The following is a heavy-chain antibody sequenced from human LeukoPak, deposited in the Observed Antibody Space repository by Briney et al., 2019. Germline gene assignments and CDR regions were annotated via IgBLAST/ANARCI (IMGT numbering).Heavy chain of an antibody. D-gene: IGHD6-13*01. Sequence: ASVKVSCKASGYTFTGYYMHWVRQAPGQGLEWMGWINPSSGGTNYAQKFQGWVTMTRDTSISTAYMELSRLRSDDTAVYYCARGEAAAGPYDYWGQGTLVTVSS. V-gene: IGHV1-2*04. J-gene: IGHJ4*02. CDR3: ARGEAAAGPYDY. CDR1: GYTFTGYY. CDR2: INPSSGGT.